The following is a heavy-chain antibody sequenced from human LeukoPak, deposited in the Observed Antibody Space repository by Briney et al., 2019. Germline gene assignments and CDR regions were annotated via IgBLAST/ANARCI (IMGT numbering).Heavy chain of an antibody. D-gene: IGHD2-15*01. CDR3: ARGGYCSGGSCYGGFQH. CDR1: GYTFTGYY. CDR2: INPNSGGT. J-gene: IGHJ1*01. V-gene: IGHV1-2*02. Sequence: ASVKVSCKASGYTFTGYYMHWVRQAPGQGLEWMGWINPNSGGTSYAQKFQGRVTMTRDTSISTAYMELSRLRSDDTAVYYCARGGYCSGGSCYGGFQHGGQGTLVTVSS.